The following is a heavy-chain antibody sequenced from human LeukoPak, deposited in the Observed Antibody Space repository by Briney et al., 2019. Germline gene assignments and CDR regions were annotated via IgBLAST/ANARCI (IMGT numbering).Heavy chain of an antibody. CDR3: ARSRGSSGSYPFDY. CDR2: ISSSSSTI. Sequence: GGSLRLSCAASGFTFSSYSMNWVRQAPGKGLEWVSYISSSSSTIYYAGSVKGRFTISRDNVKNSLFLQMNSLRAEDTAVYYCARSRGSSGSYPFDYWGQGTLVTVSS. V-gene: IGHV3-48*01. D-gene: IGHD1-26*01. J-gene: IGHJ4*02. CDR1: GFTFSSYS.